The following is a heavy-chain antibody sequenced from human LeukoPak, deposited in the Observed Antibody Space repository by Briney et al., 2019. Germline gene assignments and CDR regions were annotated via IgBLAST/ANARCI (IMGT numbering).Heavy chain of an antibody. J-gene: IGHJ4*02. D-gene: IGHD3-10*01. CDR3: AGSITMVRGVIGIDY. V-gene: IGHV4-31*03. Sequence: SETLSLTCTVSGGSISSGGYSWSWIRQHPGKGLEWIGYIYYSGSTYYNPSLKSRVTISVDTSKNQFSLKLSSVTAADTAVYCCAGSITMVRGVIGIDYWGQGTLVTVSS. CDR1: GGSISSGGYS. CDR2: IYYSGST.